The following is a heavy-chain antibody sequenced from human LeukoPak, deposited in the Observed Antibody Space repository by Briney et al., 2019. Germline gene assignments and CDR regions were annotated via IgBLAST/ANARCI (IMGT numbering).Heavy chain of an antibody. V-gene: IGHV5-51*01. D-gene: IGHD6-19*01. CDR1: GYSFTNYW. CDR3: ARQKNSGWYRSLVFDI. Sequence: GESLKISCKGYGYSFTNYWIGWVRQMPGKGLEWMGIIYPGDSDTRYSPSFQGQVSISVDKSINTAYPQWRSLKASDTAMYYCARQKNSGWYRSLVFDIWGQGTKVTVSS. CDR2: IYPGDSDT. J-gene: IGHJ3*02.